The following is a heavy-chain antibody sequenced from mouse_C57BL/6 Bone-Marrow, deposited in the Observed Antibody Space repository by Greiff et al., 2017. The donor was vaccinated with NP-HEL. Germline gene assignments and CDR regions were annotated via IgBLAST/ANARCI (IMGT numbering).Heavy chain of an antibody. CDR1: GFTFSDYG. J-gene: IGHJ3*01. V-gene: IGHV5-17*01. CDR2: ISSGSSTI. Sequence: EVKVVESGGGLVKPGGSLKLSCAASGFTFSDYGMHWVRQAPEKGLEWVAYISSGSSTIYYADTVKGRFTISRDNAKNTLFLQMTSLRSEDTAMYYCARDHFAYWGQGTLVTVSA. CDR3: ARDHFAY.